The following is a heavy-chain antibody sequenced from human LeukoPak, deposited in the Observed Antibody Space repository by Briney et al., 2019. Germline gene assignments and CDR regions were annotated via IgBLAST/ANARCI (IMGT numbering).Heavy chain of an antibody. Sequence: PGGSLRLSCAASGFTFDDYGMSWVRQAPGKGLEWVSGISGSGGSTYYADSVKGRFTISRDNSKNTLYLQMNSLRAEDTAVYYCATLKYTSGWGQGTLVTVSS. CDR3: ATLKYTSG. CDR1: GFTFDDYG. CDR2: ISGSGGST. D-gene: IGHD6-19*01. V-gene: IGHV3-23*01. J-gene: IGHJ4*02.